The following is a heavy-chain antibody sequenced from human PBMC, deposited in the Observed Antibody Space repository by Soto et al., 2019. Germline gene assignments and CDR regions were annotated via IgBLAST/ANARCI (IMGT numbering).Heavy chain of an antibody. CDR1: GYTFTSYD. V-gene: IGHV1-69*04. CDR2: MNPNRGIA. CDR3: ARDYSSSSSIDYYYYMDV. D-gene: IGHD6-6*01. J-gene: IGHJ6*03. Sequence: SVKVSCKASGYTFTSYDINWVRQATGQGLEWMGRMNPNRGIADYAQKFQGRVTITADKSTSTAYMELSSLRSEDTAVYYCARDYSSSSSIDYYYYMDVWGKGTTVTVSS.